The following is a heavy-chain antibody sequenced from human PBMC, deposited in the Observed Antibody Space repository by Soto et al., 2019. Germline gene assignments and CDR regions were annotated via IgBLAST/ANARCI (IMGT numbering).Heavy chain of an antibody. V-gene: IGHV4-38-2*01. CDR1: AYSITRGYY. D-gene: IGHD1-7*01. J-gene: IGHJ5*02. CDR2: IYHSGRS. Sequence: PSETLSLTCAVSAYSITRGYYWGGIRQPPGKGLEWIASIYHSGRSYYNPSLKSRVTISVDTSKNHFSLKLSSVTAADTAVYYCARGGQYNWNYGWFDPWGQGTLVTVSS. CDR3: ARGGQYNWNYGWFDP.